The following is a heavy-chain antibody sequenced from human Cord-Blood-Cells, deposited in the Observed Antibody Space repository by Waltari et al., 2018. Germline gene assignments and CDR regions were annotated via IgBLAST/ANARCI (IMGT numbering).Heavy chain of an antibody. CDR1: GGTFSSYA. Sequence: QVQLVQSGAEVKKPGSSVKVSCKASGGTFSSYAISWVRQAPGQGLEWMGGIIPILVRANYEQKFQGRGTITADKSTSTAYMELSSLRSEDTAVYYCARGPMGYGFAFDIWGQGTMVTVSS. CDR2: IIPILVRA. J-gene: IGHJ3*02. CDR3: ARGPMGYGFAFDI. D-gene: IGHD2-8*01. V-gene: IGHV1-69*10.